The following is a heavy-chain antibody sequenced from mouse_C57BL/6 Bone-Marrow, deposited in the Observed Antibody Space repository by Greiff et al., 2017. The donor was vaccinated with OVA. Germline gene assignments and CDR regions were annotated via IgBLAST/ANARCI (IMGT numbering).Heavy chain of an antibody. V-gene: IGHV5-17*01. Sequence: EVKLMESGGGLVKPGGSLKLSCAASGFTFSDYGMHWVRQAPEKGLEWVAYISSGSSTIYYADTVKGRFTISRDNAKNTLFLQMTSLRSEDTAMYYCARLEDYYAMDYWGQGTSVIVSS. CDR3: ARLEDYYAMDY. J-gene: IGHJ4*01. CDR1: GFTFSDYG. CDR2: ISSGSSTI.